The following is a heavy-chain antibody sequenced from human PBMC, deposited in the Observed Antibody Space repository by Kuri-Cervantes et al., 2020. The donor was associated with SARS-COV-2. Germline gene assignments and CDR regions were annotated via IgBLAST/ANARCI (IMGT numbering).Heavy chain of an antibody. V-gene: IGHV4-39*02. CDR1: GGSISSSSYY. CDR3: ARERGGQWLVRLGYFDY. Sequence: SETLSLTCTVSGGSISSSSYYWGWIRQPPGKGLEWIGSIYYSGSTYYNPSLKSRVTISVDTSKNQFSLKLSSVTAADTAVYYCARERGGQWLVRLGYFDYWGQGTLVTVSS. D-gene: IGHD6-19*01. J-gene: IGHJ4*02. CDR2: IYYSGST.